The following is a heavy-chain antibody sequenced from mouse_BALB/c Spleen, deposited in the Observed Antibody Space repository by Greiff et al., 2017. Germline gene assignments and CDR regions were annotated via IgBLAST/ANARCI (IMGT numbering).Heavy chain of an antibody. CDR3: ARWDYRYDGSFYAMDY. Sequence: QVQLKQSGPELVKPGASVKISCKASGYSFTSYYIHWVKQRPGQGLEWIGWIFPGSGNTKYNEKFKGKATLTADTSSSTAYMQLSSLTSEDSAVYFCARWDYRYDGSFYAMDYWGQGTSVTVSS. J-gene: IGHJ4*01. CDR1: GYSFTSYY. V-gene: IGHV1-66*01. CDR2: IFPGSGNT. D-gene: IGHD2-14*01.